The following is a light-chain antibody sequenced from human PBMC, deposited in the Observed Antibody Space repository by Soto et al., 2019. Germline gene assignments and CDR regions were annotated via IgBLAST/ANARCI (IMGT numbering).Light chain of an antibody. CDR1: QSVSTRD. CDR3: QQFDRPIT. CDR2: GTS. Sequence: EIVLTQSPGSLSLSPGDGATLSCRASQSVSTRDLAWYQQKPGQPPRLLIYGTSNRATGIPDRFSGSVSGTDFTLTISRLEPEDFALYYCQQFDRPITFGQGTRLEIK. J-gene: IGKJ5*01. V-gene: IGKV3-20*01.